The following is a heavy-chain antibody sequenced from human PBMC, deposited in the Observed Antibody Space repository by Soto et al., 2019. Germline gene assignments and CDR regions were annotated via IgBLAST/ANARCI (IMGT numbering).Heavy chain of an antibody. CDR3: ARRERAAGTDWWFDP. CDR2: IYYSGST. J-gene: IGHJ5*02. CDR1: GGSISSSSFH. V-gene: IGHV4-39*01. Sequence: QLQLQESGPGLVKPSETLSLTCTVSGGSISSSSFHWGWIRQPPGKGLEWIGSIYYSGSTYYSPSLTLRVPTSIATYKTQSSLKLSSVTAADTAVYYCARRERAAGTDWWFDPWGQGTLVTVSS. D-gene: IGHD6-13*01.